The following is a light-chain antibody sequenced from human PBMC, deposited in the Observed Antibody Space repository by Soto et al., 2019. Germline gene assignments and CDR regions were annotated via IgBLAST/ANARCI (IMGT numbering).Light chain of an antibody. CDR2: EIS. CDR3: SSYGASESVGV. J-gene: IGLJ2*01. V-gene: IGLV2-8*01. CDR1: SSDVGGYNY. Sequence: QSALTQPPSASGSPGQSVTISCIGTSSDVGGYNYVSWYQQQPGKAPKLMIYEISKRPSGVPDRFSGSKSGNTASLTVAGLQAEDEADYYCSSYGASESVGVFGGGTKVTVL.